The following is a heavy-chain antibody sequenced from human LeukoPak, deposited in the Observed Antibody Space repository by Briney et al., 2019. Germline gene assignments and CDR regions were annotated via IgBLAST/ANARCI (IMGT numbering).Heavy chain of an antibody. CDR3: ARAPGWYYDSSGYSRIYYGMDV. Sequence: GESLKISCKGSGYSFTSYWIGWVRQMPGKGLEWMGIIYPGDSDTRYSPSFQGQVTISADKSISTAYLQWSSLKASDTAMYYCARAPGWYYDSSGYSRIYYGMDVWGQGTTVTVSS. CDR2: IYPGDSDT. V-gene: IGHV5-51*01. J-gene: IGHJ6*02. D-gene: IGHD3-22*01. CDR1: GYSFTSYW.